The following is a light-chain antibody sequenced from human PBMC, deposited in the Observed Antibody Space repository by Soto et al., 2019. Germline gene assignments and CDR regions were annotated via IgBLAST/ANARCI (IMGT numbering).Light chain of an antibody. Sequence: DIVLTQSPLSLPVTPGEPASISCRSSQSLFNHNGYTYLDWYLQKPGQSPQLLIYLGFNRATGVXETXSGSGSRTEFALRIRRVEAEDVGVYYCVQGLRSTKTFGHGTKVEIK. CDR1: QSLFNHNGYTY. J-gene: IGKJ1*01. CDR2: LGF. CDR3: VQGLRSTKT. V-gene: IGKV2-28*01.